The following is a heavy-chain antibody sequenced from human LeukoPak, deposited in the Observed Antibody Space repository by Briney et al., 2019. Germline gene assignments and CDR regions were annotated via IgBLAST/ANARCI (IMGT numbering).Heavy chain of an antibody. J-gene: IGHJ4*02. CDR3: TRDLPVPSFVRGIIIYGLIDY. CDR2: ISGSGGST. CDR1: GFTFSSYA. Sequence: GGSLRLSCAASGFTFSSYAMSWVRQAPGKGLEWVSAISGSGGSTYYADSVKGRFTISRDNSKNTLYLQMNSLRAEDTAVYYCTRDLPVPSFVRGIIIYGLIDYWGQGTLVTVSS. D-gene: IGHD3-10*01. V-gene: IGHV3-23*01.